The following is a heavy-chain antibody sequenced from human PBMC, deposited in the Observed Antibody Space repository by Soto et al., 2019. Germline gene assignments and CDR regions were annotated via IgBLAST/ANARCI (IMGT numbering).Heavy chain of an antibody. CDR1: GYTFNTYG. CDR2: ISAYNGDT. D-gene: IGHD1-26*01. Sequence: GPSVKVSCKASGYTFNTYGVSWVRQAPGQGLEWMGRISAYNGDTNYAQKLQGRLTMTTDTSTRTAYMELRSLRSDDTAVYYCASHPVSGSLHFDSWGQGTLVTVSS. J-gene: IGHJ4*02. V-gene: IGHV1-18*04. CDR3: ASHPVSGSLHFDS.